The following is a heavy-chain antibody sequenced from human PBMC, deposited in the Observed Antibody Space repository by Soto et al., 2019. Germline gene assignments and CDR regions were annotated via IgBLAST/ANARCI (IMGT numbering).Heavy chain of an antibody. CDR1: GFTFSSYS. J-gene: IGHJ4*02. CDR3: AKGRKPDHDDGLCAFDS. Sequence: GSLRLSCAASGFTFSSYSMNWVRQAPGKGLEWVSSISSSSSYIYYADSVKGRFTISRDPSTTTLFLDMYSLGAEDTAIYYCAKGRKPDHDDGLCAFDSWGQGVLVTVSS. CDR2: ISSSSSYI. V-gene: IGHV3-21*04. D-gene: IGHD3-3*01.